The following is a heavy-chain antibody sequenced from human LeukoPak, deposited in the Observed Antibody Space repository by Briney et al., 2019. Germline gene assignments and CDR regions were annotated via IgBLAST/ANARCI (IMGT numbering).Heavy chain of an antibody. CDR2: ISGSSSYI. CDR1: GFTFSTYN. J-gene: IGHJ5*02. Sequence: GGSLRLSCAASGFTFSTYNMNWVRQAPGKGLEWVSSISGSSSYIYYADSVKGRFTISRDNAKNSLYLQMNSLRAEDTAVYYCARGGYSYGSNWFDPWGQGTLVTVSS. D-gene: IGHD5-18*01. CDR3: ARGGYSYGSNWFDP. V-gene: IGHV3-21*01.